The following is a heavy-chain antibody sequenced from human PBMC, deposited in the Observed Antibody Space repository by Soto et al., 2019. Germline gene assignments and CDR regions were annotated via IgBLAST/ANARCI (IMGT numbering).Heavy chain of an antibody. CDR2: IYYSGST. J-gene: IGHJ4*02. V-gene: IGHV4-39*07. D-gene: IGHD6-19*01. CDR3: ARVWGSSGWPTGGYFDY. Sequence: QLQLQESGPGLVKPSETLSLTCTVSGGSISSSSYYWGWIRQPPGKGLEWIGSIYYSGSTNYNPSLKSRVTISVDTSKNQFSLKLSSVTAADTAVYYCARVWGSSGWPTGGYFDYWGQGTLVTVSS. CDR1: GGSISSSSYY.